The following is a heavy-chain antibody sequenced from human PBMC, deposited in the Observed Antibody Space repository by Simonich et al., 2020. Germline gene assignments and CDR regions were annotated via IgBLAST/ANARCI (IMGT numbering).Heavy chain of an antibody. D-gene: IGHD6-6*01. J-gene: IGHJ4*02. V-gene: IGHV1-2*06. CDR1: GYTFTGYY. Sequence: QVQLVQSGAEVKKPGASVKVSCKASGYTFTGYYMHWVRQAPGQGLEWLGRINPNRCGTNYAQKVQGRGTMTRDTSISTAYMELSRLRSDDTAVYYCARAPPGGIAARTTYFDYWGQGTLVTVSS. CDR3: ARAPPGGIAARTTYFDY. CDR2: INPNRCGT.